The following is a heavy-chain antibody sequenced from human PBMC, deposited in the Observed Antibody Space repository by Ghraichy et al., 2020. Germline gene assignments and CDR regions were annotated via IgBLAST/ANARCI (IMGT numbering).Heavy chain of an antibody. Sequence: SETLSLTCAVYGGSFSGYYWSWIRQPPGKGLEWIGEINHSGSTNYNPSLKSRVTISVDTSKNQFSLKLSSVTAADTAVYYCARSTHDYGGNVDYWGQGTLVTVSS. V-gene: IGHV4-34*01. CDR2: INHSGST. D-gene: IGHD4-23*01. CDR1: GGSFSGYY. CDR3: ARSTHDYGGNVDY. J-gene: IGHJ4*02.